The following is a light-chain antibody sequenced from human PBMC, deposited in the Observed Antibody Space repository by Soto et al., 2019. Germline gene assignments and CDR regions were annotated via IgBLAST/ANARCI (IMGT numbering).Light chain of an antibody. Sequence: EIVLTQSPGTLSLSPGERATLSCRASQSVSSSYLAWYQQKPGQAPRLLIYGASSRATGIPDRFSGSGSGTDFTLTISSLEPDDFAVYYCQHYGSALFTFGPGTKVDVK. CDR3: QHYGSALFT. J-gene: IGKJ3*01. V-gene: IGKV3-20*01. CDR1: QSVSSSY. CDR2: GAS.